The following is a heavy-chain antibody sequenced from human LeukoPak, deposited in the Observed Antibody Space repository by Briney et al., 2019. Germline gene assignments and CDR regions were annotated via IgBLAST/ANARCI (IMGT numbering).Heavy chain of an antibody. J-gene: IGHJ4*02. V-gene: IGHV1-46*01. CDR3: ARHKEVGDYYYFDY. D-gene: IGHD2/OR15-2a*01. CDR2: INPSGGST. CDR1: GYTFTSYY. Sequence: ASVKVSCKASGYTFTSYYMHWVRQAPGQGLEWMGIINPSGGSTSYTRKFQGRVTMTRDTSTTTVYMELSSLRSQDTAVYYCARHKEVGDYYYFDYWGQGILVTVSS.